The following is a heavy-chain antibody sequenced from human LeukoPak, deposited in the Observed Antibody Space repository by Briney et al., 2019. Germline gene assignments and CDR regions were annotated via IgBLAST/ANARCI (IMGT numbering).Heavy chain of an antibody. V-gene: IGHV1-18*01. D-gene: IGHD4-17*01. CDR3: ARELSYGDYRPENWFDP. J-gene: IGHJ5*02. CDR2: ISAYNGNT. Sequence: ASVKVSCKASGYTFTSYGISWVRQAPGQGLEWMGWISAYNGNTNYAQKFQGRVTMTTDTSTSTAYMELRSLRSDDTAVYYCARELSYGDYRPENWFDPWGQGTPVTVSS. CDR1: GYTFTSYG.